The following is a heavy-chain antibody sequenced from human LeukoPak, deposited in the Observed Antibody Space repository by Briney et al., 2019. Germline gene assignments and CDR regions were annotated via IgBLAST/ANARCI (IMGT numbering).Heavy chain of an antibody. Sequence: GGSLRLSCAASGFSVSSNYMTWVRQAPGKGLEWVSVIHSGGRAYYADSVKGQFTTSRDNSKNTLDLQVNSLSVEDTAVYYCVGVETITMVRGASGDVWGKGTTVTVSS. CDR1: GFSVSSNY. V-gene: IGHV3-66*02. CDR3: VGVETITMVRGASGDV. D-gene: IGHD3-10*01. CDR2: IHSGGRA. J-gene: IGHJ6*04.